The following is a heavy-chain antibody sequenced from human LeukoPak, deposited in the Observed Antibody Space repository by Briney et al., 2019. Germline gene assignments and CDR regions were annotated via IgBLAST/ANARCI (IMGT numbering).Heavy chain of an antibody. CDR3: ANQDGSGPKPYYYYGMDV. CDR1: GYTFTGYY. Sequence: ASVKVSCKASGYTFTGYYMHWVRQAPGQGLEWMGGINPNSGGTNYAQKFQGRVTMTRDTSISTAYMEVSSLRSDDTAVYYCANQDGSGPKPYYYYGMDVWGQGTTVTVSS. V-gene: IGHV1-2*02. J-gene: IGHJ6*02. D-gene: IGHD3-10*01. CDR2: INPNSGGT.